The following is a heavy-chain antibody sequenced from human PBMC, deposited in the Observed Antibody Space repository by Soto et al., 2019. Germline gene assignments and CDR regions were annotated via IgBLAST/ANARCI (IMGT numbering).Heavy chain of an antibody. CDR1: GFSFFNAW. J-gene: IGHJ3*02. Sequence: ELQLVESGGGLVKPGGSLRLSCVASGFSFFNAWMSWVRQAPGKGLEWVARIRSKTAGGHRNTLHPDKADSPSQEMIQKTQYLQMNSLETEDTAVYYCATGWGGGTAFNAFDIWGQGTVVTVSS. CDR3: ATGWGGGTAFNAFDI. D-gene: IGHD1-26*01. CDR2: IRSKTAGGHR. V-gene: IGHV3-15*01.